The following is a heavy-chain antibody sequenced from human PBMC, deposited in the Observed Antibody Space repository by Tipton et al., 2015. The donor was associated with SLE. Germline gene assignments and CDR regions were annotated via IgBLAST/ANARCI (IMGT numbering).Heavy chain of an antibody. CDR3: ARGLYDSSGFDYWYFDL. CDR2: IYYSGST. CDR1: GGSISSGGYY. J-gene: IGHJ2*01. Sequence: TLSLTCTVSGGSISSGGYYWSWIRQHPGKGLEWIGYIYYSGSTYYNPSLKSRVTISVDTSKNQFSLKLSSVTAADTAVYYCARGLYDSSGFDYWYFDLWGRGTLVTVSS. V-gene: IGHV4-31*03. D-gene: IGHD3-22*01.